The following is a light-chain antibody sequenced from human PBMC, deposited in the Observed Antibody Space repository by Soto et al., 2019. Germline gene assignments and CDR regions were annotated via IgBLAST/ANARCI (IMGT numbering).Light chain of an antibody. V-gene: IGLV1-44*01. CDR2: SDD. CDR3: AAWGDSLNTWV. CDR1: SSNIGSNA. J-gene: IGLJ3*02. Sequence: QSVLTPPPSASGTPGQRVTISCSGGSSNIGSNAVSWYQHFPGTAPQVLIYSDDQRPSGVPDRFSGSKSGTSASLAISGLQADDEADYFCAAWGDSLNTWVFGGGTKLTVL.